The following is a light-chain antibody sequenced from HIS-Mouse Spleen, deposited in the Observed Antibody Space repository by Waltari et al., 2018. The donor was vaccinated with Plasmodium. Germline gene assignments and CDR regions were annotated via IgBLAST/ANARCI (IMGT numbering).Light chain of an antibody. Sequence: SYELTQPPSVSVSPGQTARITCSGDALPKKYAYWYQQTSGQAPVLVIYENSKRPAGLPERCSGSSSGTMATWTISGAQVEEEADYYCYSTDSSGNHRVFGGGTKLTVL. J-gene: IGLJ3*02. V-gene: IGLV3-10*01. CDR3: YSTDSSGNHRV. CDR1: ALPKKY. CDR2: ENS.